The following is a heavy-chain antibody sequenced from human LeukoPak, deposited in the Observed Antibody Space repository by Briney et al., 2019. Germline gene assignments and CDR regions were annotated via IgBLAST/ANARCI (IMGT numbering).Heavy chain of an antibody. V-gene: IGHV1-2*02. J-gene: IGHJ4*02. CDR3: ARIFPTSTSSLDY. CDR2: INPNSGGT. D-gene: IGHD2/OR15-2a*01. CDR1: GYTFTGYT. Sequence: ASVKVSCKASGYTFTGYTIHWVRQAPGQGLECMGWINPNSGGTNYAQKFQGRVTMTRDTSITTAYMELSRLRSDDTAVYHCARIFPTSTSSLDYWGQGSLVTVSS.